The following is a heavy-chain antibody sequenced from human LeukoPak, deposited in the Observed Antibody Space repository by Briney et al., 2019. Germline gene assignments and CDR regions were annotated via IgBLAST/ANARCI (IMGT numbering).Heavy chain of an antibody. J-gene: IGHJ4*02. CDR2: INPNSGGT. CDR3: ARGRPITMIVVVIPNTFDY. V-gene: IGHV1-2*02. D-gene: IGHD3-22*01. Sequence: GASVKVSCKASGYTFTGYYMHWVRQAPGQGLEWMGWINPNSGGTNYAQKFQGRVTRTRDTSISTAYMELSRLRSDDTAVYYCARGRPITMIVVVIPNTFDYWGQGTLVTVSS. CDR1: GYTFTGYY.